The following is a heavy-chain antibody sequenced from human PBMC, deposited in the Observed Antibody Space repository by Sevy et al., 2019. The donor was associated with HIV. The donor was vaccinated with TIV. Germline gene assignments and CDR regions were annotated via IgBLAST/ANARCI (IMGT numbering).Heavy chain of an antibody. CDR3: AREGKRERQTIPLDS. CDR2: ISNSGSTT. J-gene: IGHJ4*02. D-gene: IGHD6-25*01. CDR1: GFRFNYHN. Sequence: GGSLRLSCAASGFRFNYHNMNWVRQAPGKGLEWISYISNSGSTTYLADSVRGRLTISRDNAKNSLFLEMDNLTAEDTAVYYCAREGKRERQTIPLDSWGRGIQVTVSS. V-gene: IGHV3-48*01.